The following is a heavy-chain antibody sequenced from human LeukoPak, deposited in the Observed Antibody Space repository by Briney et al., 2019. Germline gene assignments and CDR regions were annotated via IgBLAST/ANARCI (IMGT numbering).Heavy chain of an antibody. V-gene: IGHV4-39*01. Sequence: SETLSLTCTVSVGSISSSSYYWGWIRQPPGKGLEWIGSIYYSGSTYYNPSLKSRVTISVDTSKNQFSLKLSSVTAADTAVYYCARRGTGAGGYYYYMDVWGKGTTVTVSS. D-gene: IGHD3-16*01. J-gene: IGHJ6*03. CDR1: VGSISSSSYY. CDR2: IYYSGST. CDR3: ARRGTGAGGYYYYMDV.